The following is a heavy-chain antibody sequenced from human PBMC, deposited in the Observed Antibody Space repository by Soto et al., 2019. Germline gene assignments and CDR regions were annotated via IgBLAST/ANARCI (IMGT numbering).Heavy chain of an antibody. D-gene: IGHD4-17*01. Sequence: ASVKVSCKASGYTFTGYYMHWVRQAPGQGLEWMGWINPNSGGTNYAQKFQGWVTMTRDTSISTAYMELSRLRSDDTAVYYCARDGLDYGDVLDAFDIWGQGTMVT. CDR3: ARDGLDYGDVLDAFDI. V-gene: IGHV1-2*04. J-gene: IGHJ3*02. CDR1: GYTFTGYY. CDR2: INPNSGGT.